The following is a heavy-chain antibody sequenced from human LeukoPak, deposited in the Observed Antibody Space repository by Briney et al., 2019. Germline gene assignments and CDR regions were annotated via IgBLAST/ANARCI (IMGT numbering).Heavy chain of an antibody. Sequence: GASVKVSCKASGYTFTSYGISWVRQAPGQGREWMGWISAYNGNTNYAQKLQGRVTMTTDTSTRTAYMEVRSLRSDDTAVYYCARAGHIWNDGWFDPWGQGTLVIVSS. V-gene: IGHV1-18*01. J-gene: IGHJ5*02. CDR1: GYTFTSYG. CDR3: ARAGHIWNDGWFDP. CDR2: ISAYNGNT. D-gene: IGHD1-20*01.